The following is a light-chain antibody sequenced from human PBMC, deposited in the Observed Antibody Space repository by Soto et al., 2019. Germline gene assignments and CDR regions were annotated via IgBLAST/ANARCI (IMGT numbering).Light chain of an antibody. Sequence: EIVLTQSPGTLSLSPGERATLSFRASQSSSRSYLAWYQQKPGQAPRLLIYDASSRATGIPDRFSGSGSGTDFTLTISRLEPEDFAVYYCQQYGSSPITFGQGTRLEIK. J-gene: IGKJ5*01. CDR3: QQYGSSPIT. CDR2: DAS. CDR1: QSSSRSY. V-gene: IGKV3-20*01.